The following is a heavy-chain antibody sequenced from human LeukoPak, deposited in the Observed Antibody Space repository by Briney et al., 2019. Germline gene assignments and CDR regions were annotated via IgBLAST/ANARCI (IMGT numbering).Heavy chain of an antibody. CDR3: AKDPRRYSRTGGYFDY. V-gene: IGHV3-23*01. Sequence: PGGSLRLSCAASGFTFSSYAMNWVRQAPGKGLEWVSGISGSSLTTYYADSVKGRFTISRDNSKNTLYLQMNSLRAEDTAVYYCAKDPRRYSRTGGYFDYWGQGTLVTVSS. J-gene: IGHJ4*03. CDR2: ISGSSLTT. CDR1: GFTFSSYA. D-gene: IGHD6-13*01.